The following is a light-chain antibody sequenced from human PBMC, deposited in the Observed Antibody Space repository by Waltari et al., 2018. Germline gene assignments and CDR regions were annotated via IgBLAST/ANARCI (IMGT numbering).Light chain of an antibody. CDR2: GAS. CDR1: QAVMTTY. CDR3: QQYDILPLT. V-gene: IGKV3-20*01. J-gene: IGKJ4*02. Sequence: EIVLTQSPATLSFSPGERATPSCRASQAVMTTYLAWYQQKPGQAPTLLIYGASSRATGIPDRFSGSGSGTDFSLTISRLEPEDFAVYYCQQYDILPLTFGGGTKVEIK.